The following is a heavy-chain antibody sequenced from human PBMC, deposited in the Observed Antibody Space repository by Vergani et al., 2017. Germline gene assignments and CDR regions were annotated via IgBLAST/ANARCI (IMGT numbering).Heavy chain of an antibody. D-gene: IGHD2-15*01. CDR1: GFTFSSYS. CDR2: ISSSCSYI. V-gene: IGHV3-21*01. CDR3: ARDLAYCHEGSCAL. Sequence: EVQLVESGGGLVKPGGSLRLPCAASGFTFSSYSMNWVRQAPGKGLECVSSISSSCSYIYYADSVKGRFTISRDNAKNSLYLQMNSLRAEDTAVYYCARDLAYCHEGSCALWGQGSVVTVSS. J-gene: IGHJ4*02.